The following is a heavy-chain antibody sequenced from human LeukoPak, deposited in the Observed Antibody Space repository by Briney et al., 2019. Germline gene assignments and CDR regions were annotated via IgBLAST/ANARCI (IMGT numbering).Heavy chain of an antibody. D-gene: IGHD2-21*01. Sequence: ASETLSLTCTVSGGSISTGGHYWSWIRQPPGKGLEWIGYIYHTGATHYSPSLKSRIILSVDKSKNQFSLKLNSVTAADTAVYYCATAPFVEGDPYYYYGMDVWGQGTTVTVSS. J-gene: IGHJ6*02. CDR2: IYHTGAT. CDR1: GGSISTGGHY. V-gene: IGHV4-30-2*01. CDR3: ATAPFVEGDPYYYYGMDV.